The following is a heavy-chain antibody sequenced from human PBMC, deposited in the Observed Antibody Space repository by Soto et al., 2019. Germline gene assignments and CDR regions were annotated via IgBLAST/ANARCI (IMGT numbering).Heavy chain of an antibody. Sequence: SETLSLTCTVSGGSVSSGSYYWSWIRQPPGKGLEWIGYIYYSGSTNYNPSLKSRVTISVDTSKNQFSLKLSSVTAADTAVYYCERLDWNYVWFDTWGQGTLVTVSS. J-gene: IGHJ5*02. CDR2: IYYSGST. D-gene: IGHD1-7*01. CDR1: GGSVSSGSYY. CDR3: ERLDWNYVWFDT. V-gene: IGHV4-61*01.